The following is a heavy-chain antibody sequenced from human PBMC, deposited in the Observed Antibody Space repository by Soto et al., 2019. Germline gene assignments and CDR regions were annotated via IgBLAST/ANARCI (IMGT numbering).Heavy chain of an antibody. Sequence: ASVKVSCKASGYSFTTYTMHWVRQAPGQGLEWMGWLNPGNGVTRLSETFKGRVTITRDTSANTAYLEVSGLRSEDTALYYCARDIAGSYKAFDFWGQGTLVTVSS. CDR1: GYSFTTYT. D-gene: IGHD1-26*01. CDR3: ARDIAGSYKAFDF. V-gene: IGHV1-3*01. J-gene: IGHJ4*02. CDR2: LNPGNGVT.